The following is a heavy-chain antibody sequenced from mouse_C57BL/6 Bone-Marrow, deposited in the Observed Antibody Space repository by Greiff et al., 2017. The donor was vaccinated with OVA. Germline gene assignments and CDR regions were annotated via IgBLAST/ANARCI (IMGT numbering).Heavy chain of an antibody. CDR1: GFTFSSYA. CDR3: ARDRWVTTVVAHWYFDV. V-gene: IGHV5-4*01. Sequence: EVQRVESGGGLVKPGGSLKLSCAASGFTFSSYAMSWVRQTPEKRLEWVATISDGGSYTYYPDNVKGRFTISRDNAKNNLYLQMSHLKSEDTAMYYCARDRWVTTVVAHWYFDVWGTGTTVTVSS. D-gene: IGHD1-1*01. CDR2: ISDGGSYT. J-gene: IGHJ1*03.